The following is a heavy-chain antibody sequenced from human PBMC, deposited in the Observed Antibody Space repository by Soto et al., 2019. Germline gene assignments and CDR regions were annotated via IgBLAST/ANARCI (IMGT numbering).Heavy chain of an antibody. CDR2: IYSGGST. Sequence: GSLRLSCAASGFTVSSNYMSWVRQAPGKGLEWVSVIYSGGSTYYADSVKGRFTISRDNTKNTLYRQMNSLRAEDTAVYYCASTPAASRPYYYFDYWGQGTLVTVSS. V-gene: IGHV3-53*01. J-gene: IGHJ4*02. D-gene: IGHD2-15*01. CDR3: ASTPAASRPYYYFDY. CDR1: GFTVSSNY.